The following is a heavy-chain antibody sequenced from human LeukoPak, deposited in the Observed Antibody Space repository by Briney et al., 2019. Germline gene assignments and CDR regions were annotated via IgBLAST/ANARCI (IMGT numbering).Heavy chain of an antibody. CDR3: ARDLEACGGDCYSFDY. CDR2: TNTDASQT. Sequence: PGGSLRLSCAASGFTFSNYWMHWVRQAPGKGLVWVSRTNTDASQTTYAASVKGRFTISRDNAKNTLYLQMFSLRAEDTAVYYCARDLEACGGDCYSFDYWGPGTLVTVSS. D-gene: IGHD2-21*02. V-gene: IGHV3-74*01. J-gene: IGHJ4*02. CDR1: GFTFSNYW.